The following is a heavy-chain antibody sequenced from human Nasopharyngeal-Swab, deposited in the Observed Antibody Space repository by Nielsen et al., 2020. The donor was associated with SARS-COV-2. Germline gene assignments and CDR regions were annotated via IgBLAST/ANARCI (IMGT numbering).Heavy chain of an antibody. CDR3: ARDGGYCSSTSCYAGNYYYYYGMDV. J-gene: IGHJ6*02. CDR2: IKQDGSEK. D-gene: IGHD2-2*01. CDR1: GFTFSSYW. V-gene: IGHV3-7*01. Sequence: GESLKISCAASGFTFSSYWMGWVRQAPGKGLEWVANIKQDGSEKYYVDPVKGRFTISRDNAKNSLYLQMNSLRAEDTAVYYCARDGGYCSSTSCYAGNYYYYYGMDVWGQGTTVTVSS.